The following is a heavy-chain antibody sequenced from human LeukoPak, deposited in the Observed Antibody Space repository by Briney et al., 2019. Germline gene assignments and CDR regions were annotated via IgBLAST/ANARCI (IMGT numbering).Heavy chain of an antibody. CDR3: ARAKPKNMVRGLIMRRESRYYFDY. D-gene: IGHD3-10*01. Sequence: PGGSLRLSCAASGFTFDDYGMSWVRQAPGKGLEWVSGINWNGGSTGYADSVKGRFSISRDNSKSTLYLQMNSLRAEDTAVYYCARAKPKNMVRGLIMRRESRYYFDYWGQGTLVTASS. CDR2: INWNGGST. CDR1: GFTFDDYG. V-gene: IGHV3-20*04. J-gene: IGHJ4*02.